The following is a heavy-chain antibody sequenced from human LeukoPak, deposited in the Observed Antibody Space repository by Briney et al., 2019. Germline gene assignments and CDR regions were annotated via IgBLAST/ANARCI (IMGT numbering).Heavy chain of an antibody. J-gene: IGHJ4*02. Sequence: SETLSLTCTVSGGSISSSSYYWGWIRQPPGKGPDWIGSFYYSGNTYYSPSLKSRVTMSVDTSKTQFSLKLSSVTAADTAVYYCARLVWGIIGYFDSWGQGTLVTVSS. V-gene: IGHV4-39*07. CDR1: GGSISSSSYY. D-gene: IGHD3-10*01. CDR2: FYYSGNT. CDR3: ARLVWGIIGYFDS.